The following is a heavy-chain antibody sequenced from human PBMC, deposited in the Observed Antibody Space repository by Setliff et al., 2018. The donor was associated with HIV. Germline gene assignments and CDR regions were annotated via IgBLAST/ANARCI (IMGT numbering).Heavy chain of an antibody. CDR1: GGSFSKYL. Sequence: ASVKVSCKTSGGSFSKYLFTWVRQAPGQGLEWMGGIIPFLGVRDYAQKFQGRFTISRDYSRNTLYLQMNSLRAEDTAVYYCVTDRGIRGQQSFIWGHGTLVTVSS. CDR3: VTDRGIRGQQSFI. V-gene: IGHV1-69*10. J-gene: IGHJ4*01. D-gene: IGHD3-10*01. CDR2: IIPFLGVR.